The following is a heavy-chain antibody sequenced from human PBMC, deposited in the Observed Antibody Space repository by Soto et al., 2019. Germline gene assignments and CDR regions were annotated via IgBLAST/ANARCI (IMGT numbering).Heavy chain of an antibody. J-gene: IGHJ6*02. V-gene: IGHV5-10-1*01. D-gene: IGHD6-6*01. CDR3: ARHLVPESISSLGYYHYRMDV. Sequence: EALKISCRGSGYSFTCYWISWVRQMPGKGLEWMGRIDPSDSYTNYSPSFQGHVTISADKSISTAYLQWSSLKASDTAMYYCARHLVPESISSLGYYHYRMDVWGQRTTVIVSS. CDR1: GYSFTCYW. CDR2: IDPSDSYT.